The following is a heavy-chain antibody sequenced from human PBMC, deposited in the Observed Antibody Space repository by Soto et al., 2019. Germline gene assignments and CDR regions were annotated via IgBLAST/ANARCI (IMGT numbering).Heavy chain of an antibody. Sequence: ASVKVSCKASGYTFTSYGISWVRQAPGQGLEWMGWISAYNGNTNYAQKLQGRVTMTTDTSTSTAYMELRSLRSDDTAVYYCARVGIVVVPANYGMDVWGQGTTVTVSS. V-gene: IGHV1-18*04. J-gene: IGHJ6*02. D-gene: IGHD2-2*03. CDR2: ISAYNGNT. CDR1: GYTFTSYG. CDR3: ARVGIVVVPANYGMDV.